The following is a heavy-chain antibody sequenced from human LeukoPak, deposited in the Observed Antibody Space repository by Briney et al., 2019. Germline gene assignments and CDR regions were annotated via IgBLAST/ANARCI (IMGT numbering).Heavy chain of an antibody. J-gene: IGHJ4*02. CDR2: ISAYNGNT. CDR3: ARDIVVVPAAISLDY. D-gene: IGHD2-2*02. CDR1: GYTFTSYG. Sequence: ASVKVSCKASGYTFTSYGISWVRQAPGQGLEWMGWISAYNGNTNYAQELQGRGTMTTDTSTSTAYMELRSLRSDDTAVYYCARDIVVVPAAISLDYWGQGTLVTVSS. V-gene: IGHV1-18*01.